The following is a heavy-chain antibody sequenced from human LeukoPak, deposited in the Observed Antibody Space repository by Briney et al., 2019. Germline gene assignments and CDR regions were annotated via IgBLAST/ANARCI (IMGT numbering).Heavy chain of an antibody. J-gene: IGHJ4*02. CDR2: IRGSGGST. V-gene: IGHV3-23*01. D-gene: IGHD6-6*01. CDR3: AKAPPYSSSSSPSYY. CDR1: GFTFSSYA. Sequence: PGGSLRLSCAAPGFTFSSYAMSWVRQAPGKGLEWVSAIRGSGGSTYYADSVKGRFTISRDNSKNTLYLQMNSLRAEDTAVYYCAKAPPYSSSSSPSYYWGQGTLVTVSS.